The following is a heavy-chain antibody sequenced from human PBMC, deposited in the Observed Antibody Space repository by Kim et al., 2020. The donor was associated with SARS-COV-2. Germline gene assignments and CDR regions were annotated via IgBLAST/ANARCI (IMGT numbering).Heavy chain of an antibody. V-gene: IGHV3-66*01. CDR1: GFTVSSNY. CDR2: IYSGGST. D-gene: IGHD1-26*01. J-gene: IGHJ3*02. Sequence: GGSLRLSCAASGFTVSSNYMSWVRQAPGKGLEWVSVIYSGGSTYYADSVKGRFTISRDNSKNTLYLQMNSLRAEDTAVYYCARAQEGVGAKAFDIWGQGTMVTVSS. CDR3: ARAQEGVGAKAFDI.